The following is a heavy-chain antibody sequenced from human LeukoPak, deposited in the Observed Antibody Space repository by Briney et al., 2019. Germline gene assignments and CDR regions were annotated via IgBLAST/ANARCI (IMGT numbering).Heavy chain of an antibody. CDR1: GYTFTSYA. V-gene: IGHV7-4-1*02. Sequence: ASVKVSCKASGYTFTSYAMNWVRQAPGQGREWMGWINTNTGNPTYAQGFTGRFVFSLDTSVSTAYLQISSLKAEDTAVYYCARTRRFLTYDSSGYYVDYWGQGTLVTVSS. D-gene: IGHD3-22*01. CDR2: INTNTGNP. J-gene: IGHJ4*02. CDR3: ARTRRFLTYDSSGYYVDY.